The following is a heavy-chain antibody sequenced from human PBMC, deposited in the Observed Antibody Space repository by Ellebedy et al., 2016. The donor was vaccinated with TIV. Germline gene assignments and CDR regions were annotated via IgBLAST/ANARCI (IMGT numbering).Heavy chain of an antibody. CDR1: STYA. V-gene: IGHV1-18*01. J-gene: IGHJ4*02. CDR3: ARMNDFWSGYHYYFDY. D-gene: IGHD3-3*01. CDR2: INPYNGNT. Sequence: AASVKVSCKASSTYAINWVRQAPGQGLEWMGWINPYNGNTKYEHKVQDRVTMTTDTSTSTVYMELRSLRSDDTAVFYCARMNDFWSGYHYYFDYWGQGTLVTVSS.